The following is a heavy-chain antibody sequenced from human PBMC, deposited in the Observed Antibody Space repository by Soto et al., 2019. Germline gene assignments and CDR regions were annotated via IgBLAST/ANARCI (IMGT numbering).Heavy chain of an antibody. CDR3: ARCQTTVTAYDS. V-gene: IGHV4-30-2*01. D-gene: IGHD4-17*01. CDR1: GGSISSGGYS. CDR2: IYHSGST. J-gene: IGHJ4*02. Sequence: QLQLQESGSGLVKPSQTLSLTCAVSGGSISSGGYSWSWIRQPPGKGLEWIGYIYHSGSTYYNPSLKRRVTISVDRSTNQFSLKLSSVTAADTAVYYCARCQTTVTAYDSWGQGTLVTVSS.